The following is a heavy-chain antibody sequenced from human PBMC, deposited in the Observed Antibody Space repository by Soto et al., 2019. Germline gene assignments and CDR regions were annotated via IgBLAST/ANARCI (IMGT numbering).Heavy chain of an antibody. Sequence: SKTLSLTCVVSGGCCTSKNWCTCVRQPPGQGLEWIGEIYRTGSTNYNPSLKSRVTISLDKSENQFSLKVTSLTAADTAVYYCASRDPGTSVDYWGQGTLFTVSS. CDR1: GGCCTSKNW. D-gene: IGHD1-7*01. CDR3: ASRDPGTSVDY. V-gene: IGHV4-4*02. J-gene: IGHJ4*02. CDR2: IYRTGST.